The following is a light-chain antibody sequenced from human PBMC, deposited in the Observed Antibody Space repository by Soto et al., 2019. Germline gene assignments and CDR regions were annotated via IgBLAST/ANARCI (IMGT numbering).Light chain of an antibody. V-gene: IGKV3-20*01. Sequence: EIVLTQSPGTLSLSPGERATLSCRASQSVSSDYLGWYQQKPGQAPRLLIYGASSRATGIPDRFSGSGSGTDFTLTISRLEPDDFAVYYCQQYVRSPPPFGPGTTVDIK. CDR3: QQYVRSPPP. J-gene: IGKJ3*01. CDR1: QSVSSDY. CDR2: GAS.